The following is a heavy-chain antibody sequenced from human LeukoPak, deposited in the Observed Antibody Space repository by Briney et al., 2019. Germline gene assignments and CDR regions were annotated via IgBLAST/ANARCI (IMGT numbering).Heavy chain of an antibody. V-gene: IGHV1-18*01. CDR1: GYTFTSYG. CDR3: ARVRTYYDFWSGYLTDY. D-gene: IGHD3-3*01. J-gene: IGHJ4*02. CDR2: ISAYNGNT. Sequence: ASVKVSCKASGYTFTSYGISWVRQAPGQGLEWMGWISAYNGNTNYAQKLQGRVTMTTDTSTSTAYMELRSLRSDDTAVYYCARVRTYYDFWSGYLTDYWGQGTQVTVSS.